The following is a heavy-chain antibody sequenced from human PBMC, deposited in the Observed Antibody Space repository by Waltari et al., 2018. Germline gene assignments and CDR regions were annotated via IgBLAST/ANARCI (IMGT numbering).Heavy chain of an antibody. CDR2: VDPEDGET. CDR3: ARDRGDGYNYGAFDI. J-gene: IGHJ3*02. V-gene: IGHV1-69-2*01. D-gene: IGHD5-12*01. CDR1: GYTFTSYY. Sequence: VQLVQSGAEVKKPGASVKVSCKASGYTFTSYYMHWVRQAPGKGLEGMGRVDPEDGETIYAEKFQVRVTITADTSTDTAYMELSSLRSEDTAVYYCARDRGDGYNYGAFDIWGQGTMVTVSS.